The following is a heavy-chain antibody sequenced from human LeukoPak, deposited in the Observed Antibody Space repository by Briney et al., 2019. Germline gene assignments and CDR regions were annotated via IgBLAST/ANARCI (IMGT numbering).Heavy chain of an antibody. Sequence: GGSLRLSCAASGFTFSSYAMSWVRQAPGKGLEWVSAISGSVSSTYYADSVKGRFTISRDNSKNTLYLQMNSLRAEDTAVYYCARVSSGWSFDYWGQGTLVTVSS. V-gene: IGHV3-23*01. D-gene: IGHD6-19*01. J-gene: IGHJ4*02. CDR3: ARVSSGWSFDY. CDR2: ISGSVSST. CDR1: GFTFSSYA.